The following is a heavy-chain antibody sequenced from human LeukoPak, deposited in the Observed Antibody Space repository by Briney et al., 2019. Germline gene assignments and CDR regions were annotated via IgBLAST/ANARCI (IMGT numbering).Heavy chain of an antibody. J-gene: IGHJ4*02. D-gene: IGHD3-22*01. V-gene: IGHV1-69*05. CDR3: AIQHPYYYASSGYYVDY. CDR2: IIPIFGTA. CDR1: GGTFSSYA. Sequence: ASVKVSCKASGGTFSSYAIGWVRQAPGHGLEWMGGIIPIFGTANYAQKFQGRVTTTTDESPRTAYMELSSLRSEDPAVYYCAIQHPYYYASSGYYVDYWGQGTLVTVSS.